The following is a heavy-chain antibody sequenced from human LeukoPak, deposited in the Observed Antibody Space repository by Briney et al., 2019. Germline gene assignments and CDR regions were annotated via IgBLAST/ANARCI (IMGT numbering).Heavy chain of an antibody. V-gene: IGHV4-31*03. CDR2: IYYSGST. J-gene: IGHJ5*02. CDR3: ATTPGYCSSTSCFNWFDP. Sequence: SETLSLTCTVSGGSISSGGYYWSWIRQHPGKGLEWIGYIYYSGSTYYNPSLKSRVTISVDTSKNQFSLKLSSVTAADTAVYYCATTPGYCSSTSCFNWFDPWGQGTLVTVSS. D-gene: IGHD2-2*03. CDR1: GGSISSGGYY.